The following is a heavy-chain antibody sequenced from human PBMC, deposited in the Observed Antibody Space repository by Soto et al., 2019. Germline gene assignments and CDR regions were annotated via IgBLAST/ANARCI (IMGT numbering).Heavy chain of an antibody. V-gene: IGHV1-2*04. CDR3: AIDILTGYYAFDI. CDR1: GYTFTGYY. CDR2: INPNSGGT. D-gene: IGHD3-9*01. Sequence: ASVKVSCKASGYTFTGYYMHWVRQAPGQGLEWMGWINPNSGGTNYAQKFQGWVTMTRDASISTAYMELSRLRSDDTAVYYCAIDILTGYYAFDIWGQGTMVTVSS. J-gene: IGHJ3*02.